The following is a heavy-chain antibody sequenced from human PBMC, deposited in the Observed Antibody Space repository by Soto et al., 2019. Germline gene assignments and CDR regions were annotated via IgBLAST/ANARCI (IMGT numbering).Heavy chain of an antibody. CDR3: AKGPYYPGSGSYYNVAY. CDR2: IIGSGGST. Sequence: GGSLRLSCAASGFIFSTYAMNWVRQAPGKGLEWVSVIIGSGGSTHYADSVKGRFTISRDNSKNTLFLQMNSLRAEDTAVYYCAKGPYYPGSGSYYNVAYWGQGTLVTVSS. CDR1: GFIFSTYA. V-gene: IGHV3-23*01. D-gene: IGHD3-10*01. J-gene: IGHJ4*02.